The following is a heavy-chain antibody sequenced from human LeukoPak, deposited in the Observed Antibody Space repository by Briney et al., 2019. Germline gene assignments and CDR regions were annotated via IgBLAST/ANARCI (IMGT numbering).Heavy chain of an antibody. CDR3: ATEIVGSPDSSGWYRLD. D-gene: IGHD6-19*01. Sequence: ASVKVSCKVSGYTLTELSMHWVRQAPGKGLEWMGGFDPKDGETIYAQKFQGRVTMTEDTSTDTAYMELSSLRSEDTAVYYCATEIVGSPDSSGWYRLDWGQGTLVTVSS. CDR2: FDPKDGET. CDR1: GYTLTELS. V-gene: IGHV1-24*01. J-gene: IGHJ4*02.